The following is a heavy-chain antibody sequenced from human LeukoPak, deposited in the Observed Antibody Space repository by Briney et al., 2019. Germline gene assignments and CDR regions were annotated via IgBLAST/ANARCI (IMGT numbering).Heavy chain of an antibody. J-gene: IGHJ4*02. D-gene: IGHD3-22*01. CDR1: GFTFSSYE. V-gene: IGHV3-48*03. CDR3: ARSQGYYDSSGYYIR. Sequence: GGSLRLSCAASGFTFSSYEMNWVRQAPGKGLEWVSYISSSGSTIYYADSVKSRFTISRDNAKNSLYLQMNSLRAEDTAVYYCARSQGYYDSSGYYIRWGQGTLVTVSS. CDR2: ISSSGSTI.